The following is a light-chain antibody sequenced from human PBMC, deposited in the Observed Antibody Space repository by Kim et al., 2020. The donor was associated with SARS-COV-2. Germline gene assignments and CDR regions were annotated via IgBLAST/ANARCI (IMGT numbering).Light chain of an antibody. V-gene: IGKV1-17*01. CDR2: AAS. Sequence: ASVGDRVTITCRASQDIRDGVGWFQRRPGEVPRRLISAASTLQSGVPSRFSGSGYGTDFTLTISSLQPEDFATYFCLQYDLYPLTFGGGTKVDIK. J-gene: IGKJ4*01. CDR1: QDIRDG. CDR3: LQYDLYPLT.